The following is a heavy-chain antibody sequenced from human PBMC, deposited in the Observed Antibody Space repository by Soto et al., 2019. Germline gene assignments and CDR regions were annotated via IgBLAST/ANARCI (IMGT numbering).Heavy chain of an antibody. Sequence: TGGSLRLSCAASGFTFSSYAVSWVRQAPGKGLEWVSAISGSGGSTYYADSVKGRFTISRDNSKNTLYLQMNSLRAEDTAVYYCAKWGRHPGPFDYWGLGTMVTVSS. CDR3: AKWGRHPGPFDY. D-gene: IGHD2-15*01. CDR1: GFTFSSYA. V-gene: IGHV3-23*01. CDR2: ISGSGGST. J-gene: IGHJ4*02.